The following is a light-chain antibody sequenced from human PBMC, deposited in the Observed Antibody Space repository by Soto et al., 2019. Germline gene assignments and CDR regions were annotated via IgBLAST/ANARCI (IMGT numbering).Light chain of an antibody. J-gene: IGKJ1*01. CDR2: AAL. Sequence: DIQMTQSPSSLSASVGDRVTITCRATQGIRNDLGWYQQKPGKAPKLLTYAALSLQSGVPLRVRGSGSGTEFTLTISSLQPEDFATYYCLQHNSYPWKFGQGTKVEIE. CDR1: QGIRND. CDR3: LQHNSYPWK. V-gene: IGKV1-17*01.